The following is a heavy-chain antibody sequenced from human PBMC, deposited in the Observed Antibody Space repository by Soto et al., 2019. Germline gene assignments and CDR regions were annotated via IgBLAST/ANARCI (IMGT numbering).Heavy chain of an antibody. V-gene: IGHV1-69*02. Sequence: QVQLVQSGAEVKKPGSSVKVSCKASGGTFSSYTISWVRQAPGQGLEWMGRIIPILGIANYAQKFQGRVTITATKSTSTAHMELSSLRSEDTAVYFCAMEYCSSTSCDRDYWGQGTLVTVSS. D-gene: IGHD2-2*02. J-gene: IGHJ4*02. CDR1: GGTFSSYT. CDR2: IIPILGIA. CDR3: AMEYCSSTSCDRDY.